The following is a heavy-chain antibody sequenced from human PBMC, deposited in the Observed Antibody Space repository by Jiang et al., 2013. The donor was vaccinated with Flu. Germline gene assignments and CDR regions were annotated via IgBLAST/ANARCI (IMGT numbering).Heavy chain of an antibody. CDR3: ARGLAVAHYYYYGMDV. Sequence: QSGSELKKPGASVKVSCKASGYAFTSYAMNWVRQAPGQGLEWMGWINTNTGNPTYAQGFTGRFVFSLDTSVSTAYLQICSLKAEDTAVYYCARGLAVAHYYYYGMDVWGKGTTVTVSS. D-gene: IGHD6-19*01. CDR2: INTNTGNP. V-gene: IGHV7-4-1*01. J-gene: IGHJ6*04. CDR1: GYAFTSYA.